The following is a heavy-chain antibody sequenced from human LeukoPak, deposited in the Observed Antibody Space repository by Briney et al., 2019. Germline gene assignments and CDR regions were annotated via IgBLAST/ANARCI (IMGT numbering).Heavy chain of an antibody. CDR2: ISSSGSTI. V-gene: IGHV3-48*03. D-gene: IGHD3-9*01. J-gene: IGHJ3*02. Sequence: GGSLRLSCAASGFTFSSYEMNWVRQAPGKGLEWVSYISSSGSTIYYADSVKGRFTISRDNAKNSLYLQMNSLRAEDTAVYYCASAYDILTGRGAFDIWGQGTMVTVSS. CDR1: GFTFSSYE. CDR3: ASAYDILTGRGAFDI.